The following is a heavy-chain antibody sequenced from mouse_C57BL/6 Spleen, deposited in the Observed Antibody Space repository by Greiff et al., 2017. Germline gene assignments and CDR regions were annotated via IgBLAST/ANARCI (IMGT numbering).Heavy chain of an antibody. CDR1: GFSLTSYG. J-gene: IGHJ1*03. V-gene: IGHV2-6-1*01. D-gene: IGHD2-5*01. CDR2: IWSDGST. CDR3: ARHAYDSNYGHWYFGV. Sequence: QVQLKESGPGLVAPSQSLSITCTVSGFSLTSYGVHWVRQPPGKGLEWLVVIWSDGSTTYNSALTSKLGISQENSKSHVFLKMNSLQTDDTAMYYCARHAYDSNYGHWYFGVWGTGTTVTVSS.